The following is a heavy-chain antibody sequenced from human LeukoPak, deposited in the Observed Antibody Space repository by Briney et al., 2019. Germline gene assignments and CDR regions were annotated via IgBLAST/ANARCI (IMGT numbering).Heavy chain of an antibody. D-gene: IGHD3-3*01. CDR3: AKGRYYDFWSGLDY. Sequence: GGSLRLSCAASGFTFSSYAMSWVRQAPGKGLEWVLAISGSGGSTYYADSVKGRFTISRDNSKNTLYLQMNSLRAEDTAVYYCAKGRYYDFWSGLDYWGQGTLVTVSS. V-gene: IGHV3-23*01. CDR2: ISGSGGST. J-gene: IGHJ4*02. CDR1: GFTFSSYA.